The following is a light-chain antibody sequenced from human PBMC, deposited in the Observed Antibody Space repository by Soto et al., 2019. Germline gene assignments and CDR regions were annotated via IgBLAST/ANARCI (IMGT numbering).Light chain of an antibody. Sequence: EIVLTQSPATLSLSPGERATLSCRARQSVSSYLAWYQQKPGQAPRLLIYDSSNRAAGIPARFSGSGSGTDFTLTISSLEPEDFAVYYCQQRSNWPRTFRQGTKVEIK. CDR2: DSS. CDR3: QQRSNWPRT. J-gene: IGKJ1*01. CDR1: QSVSSY. V-gene: IGKV3-11*01.